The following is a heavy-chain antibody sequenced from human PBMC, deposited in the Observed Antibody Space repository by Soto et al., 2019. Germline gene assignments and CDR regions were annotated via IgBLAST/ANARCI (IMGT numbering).Heavy chain of an antibody. J-gene: IGHJ4*02. CDR1: GGSISSGGYY. CDR3: ARGHDRSGYSYSGY. Sequence: NPSETLSLTCTVSGGSISSGGYYWSWIRQHPGKGLEGIGYIYYSGSTYYNPALKSRVPISVDTSKNPFSLKLSSVTAADTAVYYCARGHDRSGYSYSGYWGQGTLVTVSS. D-gene: IGHD3-22*01. V-gene: IGHV4-31*03. CDR2: IYYSGST.